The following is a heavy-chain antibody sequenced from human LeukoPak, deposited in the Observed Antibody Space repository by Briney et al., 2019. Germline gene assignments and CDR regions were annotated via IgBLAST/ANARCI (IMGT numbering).Heavy chain of an antibody. CDR3: ARDRYGDYSFDF. CDR2: ISSSGSTI. J-gene: IGHJ4*02. CDR1: GFTFSSYA. D-gene: IGHD4-17*01. Sequence: HSGGSLRLSCAASGFTFSSYAMSWIRQAPGKGLEWVSYISSSGSTIYYADSVKGRFTISRDNAKNSLYLQMNSLRAEDTAVYYCARDRYGDYSFDFWGQGTLVTVSS. V-gene: IGHV3-48*04.